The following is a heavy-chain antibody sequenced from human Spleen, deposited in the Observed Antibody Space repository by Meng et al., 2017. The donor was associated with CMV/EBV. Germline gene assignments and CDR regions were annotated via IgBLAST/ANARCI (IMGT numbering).Heavy chain of an antibody. D-gene: IGHD1-26*01. J-gene: IGHJ4*02. V-gene: IGHV3-7*01. CDR3: AIWED. Sequence: GGSLRLSCAASGFTFSNYWMTWYRQAPGKGLEWVANIKRDGSEKNYVASLKGRFTISRDNAENSLFLQMNSLSAEDTAVYYCAIWEDWGQGTLVTVSS. CDR2: IKRDGSEK. CDR1: GFTFSNYW.